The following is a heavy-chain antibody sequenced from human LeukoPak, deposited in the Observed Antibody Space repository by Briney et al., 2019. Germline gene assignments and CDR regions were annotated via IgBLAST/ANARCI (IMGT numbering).Heavy chain of an antibody. CDR3: ARWEGSHSGSSSYYYYYMDV. CDR1: GGSISSYY. CDR2: IYYSGST. J-gene: IGHJ6*03. D-gene: IGHD3-10*01. V-gene: IGHV4-59*01. Sequence: SETLSLTCTVSGGSISSYYWSWIRQPPGKGLEWIGYIYYSGSTNYNPSLKSRVTISVDTSKNQFSLKLSSVTAADTAVYYCARWEGSHSGSSSYYYYYMDVWGKGTTVTVSS.